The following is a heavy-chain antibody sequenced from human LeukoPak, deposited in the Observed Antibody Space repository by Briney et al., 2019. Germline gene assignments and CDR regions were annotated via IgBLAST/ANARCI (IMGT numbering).Heavy chain of an antibody. CDR3: ATYMNWVAGDV. CDR1: GFTFSDFW. Sequence: SGGSLRLSCVASGFTFSDFWMSWVRQAPGKGLEWVADIKKDGSEKDYVDSVKGRFTISRDNAKNSLYLQMDSLRAEDTTVYYCATYMNWVAGDVWGQGTTVSVSS. J-gene: IGHJ6*02. CDR2: IKKDGSEK. D-gene: IGHD7-27*01. V-gene: IGHV3-7*01.